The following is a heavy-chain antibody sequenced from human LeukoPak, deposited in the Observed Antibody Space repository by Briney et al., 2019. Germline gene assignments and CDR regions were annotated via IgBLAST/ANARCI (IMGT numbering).Heavy chain of an antibody. CDR2: IYWDDDK. Sequence: ESGPTLVKPTQTLTLTCTFSGFSLSTSGVGVGWIRQPPGKALEWLALIYWDDDKRYSPSLKTSLTITKDTSKNQVVLTMTNMDPVDTATYYCAHSICDYVWGSYRFDYWGQGTLVTVSS. V-gene: IGHV2-5*02. D-gene: IGHD3-16*02. CDR3: AHSICDYVWGSYRFDY. CDR1: GFSLSTSGVG. J-gene: IGHJ4*02.